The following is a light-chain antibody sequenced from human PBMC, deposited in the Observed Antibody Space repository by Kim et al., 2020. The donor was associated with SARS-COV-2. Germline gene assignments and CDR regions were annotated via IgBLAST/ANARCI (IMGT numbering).Light chain of an antibody. J-gene: IGKJ1*01. V-gene: IGKV3-15*01. CDR2: AAS. CDR1: QNVSSN. CDR3: QQYNNWPPWT. Sequence: VMTQSPATLSVSPGERATLSYRASQNVSSNLAWYQQKPGQAPRLLIYAASTRATGIPARFSGSGSGTEFTLTISSLQSEDFAVYYCQQYNNWPPWTFGQGTKVDIK.